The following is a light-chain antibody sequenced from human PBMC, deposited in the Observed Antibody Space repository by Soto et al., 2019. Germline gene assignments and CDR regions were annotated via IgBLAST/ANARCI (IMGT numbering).Light chain of an antibody. J-gene: IGKJ5*01. CDR2: DAS. V-gene: IGKV3-11*01. Sequence: EIVLTQSPVTLSLSPGERATLYCRASQSVSSYLAWYKQKPGQAPRLLIYDASNRATGIPARFSGGGSGTDFTLTIDNLEPEDVAIYYCQQRSNWPPITFGQGTRLE. CDR3: QQRSNWPPIT. CDR1: QSVSSY.